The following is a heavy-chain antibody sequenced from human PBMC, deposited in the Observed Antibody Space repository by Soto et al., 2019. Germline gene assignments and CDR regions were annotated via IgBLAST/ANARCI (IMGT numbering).Heavy chain of an antibody. V-gene: IGHV3-48*02. CDR3: ASGLLIDYSNSIGDFDY. J-gene: IGHJ4*02. CDR1: GFTFSSYS. Sequence: EVQLVESGGGLVQPGGSLRLSCAASGFTFSSYSMNWVRQAPGKGLEWVSYISSSSSTIYYADSVKGRFTISRDNAKNSLYLQMNSLRDEDTAVYYCASGLLIDYSNSIGDFDYWGQGTLVTVSS. D-gene: IGHD4-4*01. CDR2: ISSSSSTI.